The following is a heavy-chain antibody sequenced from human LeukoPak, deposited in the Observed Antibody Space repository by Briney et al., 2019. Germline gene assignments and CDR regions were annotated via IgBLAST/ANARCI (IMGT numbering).Heavy chain of an antibody. V-gene: IGHV3-53*04. CDR3: ARAGYYYDSSGYYYDY. CDR2: IYSGGST. CDR1: GFTVSSNY. Sequence: GGSLRLSCAASGFTVSSNYMSWVRQAPGKGLEWVSVIYSGGSTYYADSVKGRFSISRHNSKNTLYLQMNSLRAEDTAVYYCARAGYYYDSSGYYYDYWGQGTLVTVSS. D-gene: IGHD3-22*01. J-gene: IGHJ4*02.